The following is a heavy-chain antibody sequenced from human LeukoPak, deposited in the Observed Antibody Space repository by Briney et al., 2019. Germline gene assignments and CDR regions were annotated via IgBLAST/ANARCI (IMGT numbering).Heavy chain of an antibody. J-gene: IGHJ4*02. V-gene: IGHV3-53*01. D-gene: IGHD7-27*01. CDR2: INSGDRT. Sequence: PGGSLRLSCAASGFTVSGNYMSWVRQAPGKGLEWVSAINSGDRTHYAASVKGRFTISRDNSKNTLYLQMSSLRADDTAVYYCVRDGPNWGKDLESWGQGTLVTVSS. CDR3: VRDGPNWGKDLES. CDR1: GFTVSGNY.